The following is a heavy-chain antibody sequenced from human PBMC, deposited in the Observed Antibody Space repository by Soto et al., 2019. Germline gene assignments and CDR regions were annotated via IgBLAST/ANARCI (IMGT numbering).Heavy chain of an antibody. V-gene: IGHV3-15*07. Sequence: GGSLRLSCAASGFTFSNAWMNWVRQAPGKGLEWVGRIKSKTDGGTTDYAAPVKGRFTISRDNSMSTLYLQMNSLRAEDTAVYYCAKKLPGTNPLAYWGQGALVTVSS. CDR2: IKSKTDGGTT. D-gene: IGHD2-8*01. CDR3: AKKLPGTNPLAY. CDR1: GFTFSNAW. J-gene: IGHJ4*02.